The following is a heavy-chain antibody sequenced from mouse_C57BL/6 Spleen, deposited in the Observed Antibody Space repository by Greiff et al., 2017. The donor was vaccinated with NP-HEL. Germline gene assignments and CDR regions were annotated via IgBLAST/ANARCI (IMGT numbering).Heavy chain of an antibody. V-gene: IGHV1-82*01. CDR3: AREKDITTVVAKDWFAY. Sequence: VKLMESGPELVKPGASVKISCKASGYAFSSSWMNWVKQRPGKGLEWIGRIYPGDGDTNYNGKFKGKATLTADKSSSTAYMQLSSLTSEDSAVYFCAREKDITTVVAKDWFAYWGQGTLVTVSA. D-gene: IGHD1-1*01. CDR2: IYPGDGDT. CDR1: GYAFSSSW. J-gene: IGHJ3*01.